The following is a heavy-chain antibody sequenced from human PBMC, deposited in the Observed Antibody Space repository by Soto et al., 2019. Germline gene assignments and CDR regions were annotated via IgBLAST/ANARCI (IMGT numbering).Heavy chain of an antibody. J-gene: IGHJ6*02. CDR2: ISGTDPYM. V-gene: IGHV3-11*06. CDR3: ARGGSVRGMNV. Sequence: NPGGSLRLSCAASGFTFSDFYMSWVRQAPGKGLEWVAYISGTDPYMKYADAVRGRFTISRDNAKNSVYLQMNSLRDDDTAVDYCARGGSVRGMNVWRQGTTVTAAS. CDR1: GFTFSDFY. D-gene: IGHD6-25*01.